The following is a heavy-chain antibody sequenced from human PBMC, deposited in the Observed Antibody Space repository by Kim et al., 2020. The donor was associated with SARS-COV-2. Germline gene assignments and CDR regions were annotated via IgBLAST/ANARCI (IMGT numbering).Heavy chain of an antibody. CDR3: AEISSGSSGWFEYFQH. CDR1: GFTFNIYA. CDR2: IRGSGEST. J-gene: IGHJ1*01. Sequence: GGSLRLSCAASGFTFNIYAMSWVRQAPGKGLEWVSGIRGSGESTTYADSVKGRFTISRDNSKNTLYLQMDRLRVDDTALYYCAEISSGSSGWFEYFQHWGPGTLGTVSS. V-gene: IGHV3-23*01. D-gene: IGHD6-19*01.